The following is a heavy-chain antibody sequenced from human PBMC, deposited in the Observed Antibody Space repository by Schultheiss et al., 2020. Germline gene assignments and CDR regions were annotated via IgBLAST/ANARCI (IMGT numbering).Heavy chain of an antibody. D-gene: IGHD6-19*01. Sequence: ASVKVSCKPSGYTFTSHHMHWVRQAPGQGLEWMGMIIVGDVRTYYAQKFQGRVTMTRDTSTRTVYMELSSLKSEDTAVYYCARVRTSGWLIDYWGQGTLVTVSS. CDR3: ARVRTSGWLIDY. V-gene: IGHV1-46*01. J-gene: IGHJ4*02. CDR2: IIVGDVRT. CDR1: GYTFTSHH.